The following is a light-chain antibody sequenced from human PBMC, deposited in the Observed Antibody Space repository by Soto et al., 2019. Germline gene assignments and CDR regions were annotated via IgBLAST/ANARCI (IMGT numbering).Light chain of an antibody. CDR3: QQYGNWPRT. CDR2: DAS. Sequence: ETVLTQSPASLSLSPGERATLSCRASQSVDSYLVWYQQKPGQAPRLLIYDASNRATGIPARFSGSGSGTDFTLTISRLEPEDFAVYYCQQYGNWPRTFDPGTKVDIK. J-gene: IGKJ3*01. CDR1: QSVDSY. V-gene: IGKV3-11*01.